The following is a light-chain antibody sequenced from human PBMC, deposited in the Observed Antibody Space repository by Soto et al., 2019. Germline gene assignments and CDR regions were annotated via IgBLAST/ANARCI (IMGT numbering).Light chain of an antibody. CDR2: DAS. CDR1: QNLITY. CDR3: PQRTGWPRT. J-gene: IGKJ2*01. Sequence: EIVLTQSPATLSLSPGDRATLSCRASQNLITYLSWYQQKPGQPPRLLVYDASNRATGIPARFSGSGSGTDFTLTITSLEAEDSAVYYCPQRTGWPRTFGQGTRLEIK. V-gene: IGKV3-11*01.